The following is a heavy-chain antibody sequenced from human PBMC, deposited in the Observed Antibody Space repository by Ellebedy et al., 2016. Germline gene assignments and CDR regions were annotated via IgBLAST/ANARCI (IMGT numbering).Heavy chain of an antibody. CDR3: ARGGSSNIVLMVYAPEGGFDY. Sequence: SETLSLTCTVSGGSISSYYWSWIRQPPGKGLEWIGYIYYSGSTNYNPSLKSRVTISVDTSKNQFSLKLSSVTAADTAVYYCARGGSSNIVLMVYAPEGGFDYWGQGTLVTVSS. J-gene: IGHJ4*02. CDR2: IYYSGST. V-gene: IGHV4-59*01. D-gene: IGHD2-8*01. CDR1: GGSISSYY.